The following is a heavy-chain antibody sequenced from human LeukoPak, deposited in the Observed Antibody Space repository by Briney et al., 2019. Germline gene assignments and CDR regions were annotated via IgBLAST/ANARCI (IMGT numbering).Heavy chain of an antibody. V-gene: IGHV5-51*01. J-gene: IGHJ5*02. D-gene: IGHD6-13*01. CDR2: IYPGDSDT. Sequence: HGESLKISCKGSGYSFTSYWIGWVRQMPGKGLEWMGIIYPGDSDTRYSPSFQGQVTISADKSISTAYLQWSSLKASDTAMYYCARGEGGSSWFNWFDPWGQGTLVTVSS. CDR1: GYSFTSYW. CDR3: ARGEGGSSWFNWFDP.